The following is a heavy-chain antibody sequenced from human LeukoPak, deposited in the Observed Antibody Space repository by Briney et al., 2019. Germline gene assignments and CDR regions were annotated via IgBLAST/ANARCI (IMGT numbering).Heavy chain of an antibody. CDR2: INHNGNVN. CDR3: ARGGGLDV. V-gene: IGHV3-7*03. D-gene: IGHD3-16*01. Sequence: GGSLRLSCAASGFTFSNAWMSWVRQAPGKGLEWVASINHNGNVNYYVDSVKGRFTISRDNAKNSLYLQMSNLRAEDTAVYFCARGGGLDVWGQGATVTVSS. CDR1: GFTFSNAW. J-gene: IGHJ6*02.